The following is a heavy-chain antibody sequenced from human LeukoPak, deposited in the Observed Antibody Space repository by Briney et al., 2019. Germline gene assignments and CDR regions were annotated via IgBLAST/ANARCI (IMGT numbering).Heavy chain of an antibody. CDR2: ISYDGSSK. CDR3: ARDQGGGWTDFDY. J-gene: IGHJ4*02. D-gene: IGHD6-19*01. Sequence: GGSLRLSCSASGFIFSSYAMHWVRQAPGKGLEWVTVISYDGSSKYYADSVKGRFTISRDNSKNTVSLQMNSLRPDDTAVYYCARDQGGGWTDFDYWGQGTLVTVSS. CDR1: GFIFSSYA. V-gene: IGHV3-30-3*01.